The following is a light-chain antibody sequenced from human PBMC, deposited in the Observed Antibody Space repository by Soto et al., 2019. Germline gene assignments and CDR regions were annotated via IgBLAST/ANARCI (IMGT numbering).Light chain of an antibody. J-gene: IGKJ5*01. CDR1: QSVSSN. Sequence: DKVMTQSPATLSVSPGETATLSCRASQSVSSNLAWYQQRPGQAPKLLIYAASIMDTGIPARFSGSGSGTEFTLTISSLQSEDFAIYFCQQYNNWPVTFGQGTRLEIK. V-gene: IGKV3-15*01. CDR3: QQYNNWPVT. CDR2: AAS.